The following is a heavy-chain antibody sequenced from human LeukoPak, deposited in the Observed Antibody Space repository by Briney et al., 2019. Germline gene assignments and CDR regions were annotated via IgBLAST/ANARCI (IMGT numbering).Heavy chain of an antibody. CDR3: ATPYSGGYQGLDI. CDR1: GGSISSNKYY. J-gene: IGHJ3*02. D-gene: IGHD1-26*01. CDR2: IYYSGST. V-gene: IGHV4-39*01. Sequence: PSGTLSLTCTVSGGSISSNKYYWGWIRQPPGKGLEWIGSIYYSGSTYYNPTLKSRVTIFVDTSKNQFSLKLSSVTAADTAVYYCATPYSGGYQGLDIWGQGTMVTVSS.